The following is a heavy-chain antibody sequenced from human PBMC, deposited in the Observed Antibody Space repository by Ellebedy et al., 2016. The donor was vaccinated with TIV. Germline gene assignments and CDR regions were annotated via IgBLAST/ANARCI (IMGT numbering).Heavy chain of an antibody. J-gene: IGHJ4*02. Sequence: SETLSLTCTVSGGSISSYYWSWIRQPPGKGLEWIGYIYYTGSTTYNSSLKTRVTISVDTSRNQFSLKLSSVTAADTAVYYCARGGRYYGSGSFTPFDYWGQGTLVTVSS. D-gene: IGHD3-10*01. CDR1: GGSISSYY. CDR2: IYYTGST. CDR3: ARGGRYYGSGSFTPFDY. V-gene: IGHV4-59*12.